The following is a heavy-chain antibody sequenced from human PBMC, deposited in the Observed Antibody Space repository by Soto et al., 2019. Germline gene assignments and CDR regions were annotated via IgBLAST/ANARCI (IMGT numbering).Heavy chain of an antibody. D-gene: IGHD5-18*01. V-gene: IGHV1-3*01. CDR1: GYTFTSYA. CDR3: ARTSPSSGWFAP. J-gene: IGHJ5*02. CDR2: INAYNGNT. Sequence: ASVKVSCKASGYTFTSYAMHWVRQAPGQRLEWMGWINAYNGNTKYAQKLQGRVTMTRDTSTSTAYMELRSLRSDDTAVYYCARTSPSSGWFAPWGQATLVT.